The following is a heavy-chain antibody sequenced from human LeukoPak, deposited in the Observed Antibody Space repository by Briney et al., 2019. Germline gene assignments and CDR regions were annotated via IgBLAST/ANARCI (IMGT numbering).Heavy chain of an antibody. Sequence: SETLFLTCTVSGGSISSGDYYWSWIRQPPGKGLEWIGYIYYSGSTYYNPSLKSRVTISVDTSKNQFSLKLSSVTAADTAVYYCARTPGGYSRNYYYYYYMDVWGKGTTVTVSS. CDR2: IYYSGST. CDR1: GGSISSGDYY. J-gene: IGHJ6*03. CDR3: ARTPGGYSRNYYYYYYMDV. V-gene: IGHV4-30-4*08. D-gene: IGHD5-18*01.